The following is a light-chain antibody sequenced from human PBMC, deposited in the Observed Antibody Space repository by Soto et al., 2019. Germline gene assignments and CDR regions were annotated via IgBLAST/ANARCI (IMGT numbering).Light chain of an antibody. CDR1: QSVSSN. J-gene: IGKJ5*01. CDR2: DTS. CDR3: QQRHNWPIT. V-gene: IGKV3-11*01. Sequence: EIALTQSPDTLSVSPGARAALSGRASQSVSSNLAWNQQRPGQPPRLLIYDTSNRATGIPARFSGSGSGTDFTLTISGLEPADLGVYYCQQRHNWPITFGQGTRLEI.